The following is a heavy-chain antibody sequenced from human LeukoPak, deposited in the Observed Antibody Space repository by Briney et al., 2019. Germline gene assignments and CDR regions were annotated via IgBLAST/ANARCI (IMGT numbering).Heavy chain of an antibody. CDR2: INHSGST. J-gene: IGHJ6*03. V-gene: IGHV4-34*01. Sequence: SETLSLTCAVYGGSFSGYYWSWIRQPPGKGLEWIGEINHSGSTNYNPSLKSRVTISVDTSKNQFSLKLSSVTAADTAVYYCARIXAXTTXNYYYYYMDVWGKGTTVTVSS. CDR3: ARIXAXTTXNYYYYYMDV. CDR1: GGSFSGYY. D-gene: IGHD4-17*01.